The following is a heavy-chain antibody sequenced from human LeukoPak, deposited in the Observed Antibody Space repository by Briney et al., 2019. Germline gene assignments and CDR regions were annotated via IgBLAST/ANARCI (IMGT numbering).Heavy chain of an antibody. CDR1: GFTFSNYW. J-gene: IGHJ4*02. CDR2: INSDARST. Sequence: GGSLRLSCAASGFTFSNYWMHWVRQAPGKGLVWVSRINSDARSTSYADSVKGRFTISRDNAKNTLYLQMNSLRAEDTAVYYCARGARWGYFFDFWGQGTLVTVSS. V-gene: IGHV3-74*01. CDR3: ARGARWGYFFDF. D-gene: IGHD4-23*01.